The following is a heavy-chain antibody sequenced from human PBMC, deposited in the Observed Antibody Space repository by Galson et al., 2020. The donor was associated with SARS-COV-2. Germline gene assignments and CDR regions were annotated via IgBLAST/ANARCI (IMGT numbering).Heavy chain of an antibody. J-gene: IGHJ6*02. V-gene: IGHV1-18*04. CDR1: GYTFTNYG. D-gene: IGHD3-22*01. CDR3: GRVSYDSSGYLHYHYGMDI. Sequence: ASVKVSCKASGYTFTNYGLSWVRQAPGQGLEWMGWINGYNSNTNYAQKVQGRVTMTTDKSTSTAYMELRSLTSDDTAVYFCGRVSYDSSGYLHYHYGMDIWGQGTTVTVSS. CDR2: INGYNSNT.